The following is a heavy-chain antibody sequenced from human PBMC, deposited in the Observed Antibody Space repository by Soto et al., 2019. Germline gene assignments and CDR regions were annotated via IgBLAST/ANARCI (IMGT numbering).Heavy chain of an antibody. D-gene: IGHD4-4*01. CDR1: GYLFNSYG. V-gene: IGHV1-18*04. CDR3: ARDETYSSYYFDY. J-gene: IGHJ4*02. Sequence: QVQLVQSGAEVKQPGASVKVSCKTSGYLFNSYGLSWVRQAPGQGLEWMGWISGYNVKTTYEQKFQGRVIMTIDTSTSTAYMELRSLRFDDTAVYYCARDETYSSYYFDYWGQGTLVTVSS. CDR2: ISGYNVKT.